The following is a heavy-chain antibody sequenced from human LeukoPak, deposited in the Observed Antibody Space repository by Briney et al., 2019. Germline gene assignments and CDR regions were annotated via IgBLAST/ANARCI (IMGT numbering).Heavy chain of an antibody. CDR3: ARSNNDGDYLGVGFDY. D-gene: IGHD4-17*01. V-gene: IGHV7-4-1*02. CDR2: XNTNTGNP. Sequence: XAXGQGLXXXXXXNTNTGNPTYAQGFTGRFVFSLDTSVRTAYLQISSLKAEDTAVYYCARSNNDGDYLGVGFDYWGQGTLVTVSS. J-gene: IGHJ4*02.